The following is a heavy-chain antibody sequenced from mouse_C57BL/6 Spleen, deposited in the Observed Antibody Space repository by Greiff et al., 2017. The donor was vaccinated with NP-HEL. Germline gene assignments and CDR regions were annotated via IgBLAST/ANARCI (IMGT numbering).Heavy chain of an antibody. J-gene: IGHJ4*01. Sequence: VQLQQSGAELAKPGASVKLSCKASGYTFTSYWMHWVKQRPGQGLEWIGYINPSSGYTKYNQKFKDKATLTADKSSSTAYMQLSSLTYEDSAVYYCARALYDYGNAMDYWGQGTSVTVSS. CDR3: ARALYDYGNAMDY. D-gene: IGHD2-4*01. V-gene: IGHV1-7*01. CDR1: GYTFTSYW. CDR2: INPSSGYT.